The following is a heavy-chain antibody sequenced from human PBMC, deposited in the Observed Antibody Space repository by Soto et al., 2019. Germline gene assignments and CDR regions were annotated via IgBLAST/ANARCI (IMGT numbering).Heavy chain of an antibody. CDR3: ARDPPGEQLVKLTNDY. CDR2: ISAYNGNT. Sequence: ASVKVSCTAPGYTFTSYGISWVRQAPGQGLEWMGWISAYNGNTNYAQKLQGRVTMTTDTSTSTAYMELRSLRSDDTAVYYCARDPPGEQLVKLTNDYWGQGTLVTVSS. J-gene: IGHJ4*02. V-gene: IGHV1-18*01. CDR1: GYTFTSYG. D-gene: IGHD6-6*01.